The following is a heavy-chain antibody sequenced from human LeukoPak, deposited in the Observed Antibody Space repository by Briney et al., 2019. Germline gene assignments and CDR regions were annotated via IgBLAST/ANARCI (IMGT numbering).Heavy chain of an antibody. CDR1: GFTFDDYA. CDR3: AKVAAAGYYYHGMDV. J-gene: IGHJ6*02. D-gene: IGHD6-13*01. V-gene: IGHV3-9*01. CDR2: ISWNSGSR. Sequence: GRSLRLSCAASGFTFDDYAMHWVRQAPGKGLEWVSGISWNSGSRGYADSVKGRFTISRDNAKDSLYLQMNSLRAEDTALYYCAKVAAAGYYYHGMDVWGQGTTVTVSS.